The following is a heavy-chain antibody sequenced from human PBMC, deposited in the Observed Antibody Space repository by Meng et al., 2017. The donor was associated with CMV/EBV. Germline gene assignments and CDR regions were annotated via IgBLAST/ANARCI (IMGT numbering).Heavy chain of an antibody. CDR3: ARHSRAYRGKYLPGGAFDI. CDR2: IYPGDSDT. Sequence: GESLKISCKGSGYSFTSYWIGWVRQMPGKGLEWMGIIYPGDSDTRYSPSFQGQVTLSADKSISTAYLQWSSLKASDTAMYYCARHSRAYRGKYLPGGAFDIWGQGTMVTVSS. D-gene: IGHD2-2*01. J-gene: IGHJ3*02. CDR1: GYSFTSYW. V-gene: IGHV5-51*01.